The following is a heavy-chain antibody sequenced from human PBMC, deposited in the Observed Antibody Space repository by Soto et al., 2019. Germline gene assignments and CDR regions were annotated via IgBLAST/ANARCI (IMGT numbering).Heavy chain of an antibody. CDR1: GGSISSSSYY. Sequence: SETLSLTCTVSGGSISSSSYYWGWIRQPPGKGLEWIGSIYYSGSTYYNPSLKSRVTISVDTSKNQFSLKLSSVTAADTAVYYCAIYYYDSSTGVDYWGQGTLVTVSS. D-gene: IGHD3-22*01. CDR2: IYYSGST. J-gene: IGHJ4*02. V-gene: IGHV4-39*01. CDR3: AIYYYDSSTGVDY.